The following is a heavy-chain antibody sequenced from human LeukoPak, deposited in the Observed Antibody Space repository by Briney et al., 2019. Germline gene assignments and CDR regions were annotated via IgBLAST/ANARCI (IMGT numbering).Heavy chain of an antibody. CDR2: ISSSSSYI. CDR3: ARPSWTSGSYFDY. D-gene: IGHD3-10*01. Sequence: GGSLRLSCAASGFTFSSYNMNWVRQAPGKGLEWVSSISSSSSYIYYADSVKGRFTISRDNAKNSLYLQMNSLRAEDTAVYYCARPSWTSGSYFDYWGQGALVIVSS. V-gene: IGHV3-21*01. J-gene: IGHJ4*02. CDR1: GFTFSSYN.